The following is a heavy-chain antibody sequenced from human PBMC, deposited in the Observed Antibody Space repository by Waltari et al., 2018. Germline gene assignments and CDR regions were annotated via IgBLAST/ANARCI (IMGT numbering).Heavy chain of an antibody. V-gene: IGHV4-4*07. CDR3: AKKEWELRSNWFDP. Sequence: QVQLQESGPGLVKPSETLSLTCTVSGGSISSYYWSWIRQPAGKGLEWIGRIYTSGSTNYNPSLKSRVTMSVDTSKNQFSLKLSSVTAADTAVYYCAKKEWELRSNWFDPWGQGTLVTVSS. CDR2: IYTSGST. J-gene: IGHJ5*02. CDR1: GGSISSYY. D-gene: IGHD1-26*01.